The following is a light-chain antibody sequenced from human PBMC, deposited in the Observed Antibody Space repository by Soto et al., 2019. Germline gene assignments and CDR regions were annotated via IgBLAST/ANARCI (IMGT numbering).Light chain of an antibody. Sequence: DIQMTQSPSSLSASVGDRVTMTCRASQDIRNYVAWYQQKPGEVPKLLIYAASTLQSGVPARFSVGGFGTEFTLTISSLRPEDVAAYYCQRYHSALLTFGPGTKVDLK. CDR3: QRYHSALLT. V-gene: IGKV1-27*01. CDR1: QDIRNY. J-gene: IGKJ3*01. CDR2: AAS.